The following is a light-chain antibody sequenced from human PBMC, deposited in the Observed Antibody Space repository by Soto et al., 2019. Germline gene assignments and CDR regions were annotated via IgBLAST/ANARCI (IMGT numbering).Light chain of an antibody. CDR1: QSVSRSY. CDR2: GAS. CDR3: QQYGSSPLT. Sequence: EIVLTQSPGTLSLSPGESATLSCRASQSVSRSYLAWYQQRPGQAPRLLIYGASTRATGIPARFSGSGSGTDFVLTISRLEPEDFAVYYCQQYGSSPLTFGGGTKVEIK. V-gene: IGKV3-20*01. J-gene: IGKJ4*01.